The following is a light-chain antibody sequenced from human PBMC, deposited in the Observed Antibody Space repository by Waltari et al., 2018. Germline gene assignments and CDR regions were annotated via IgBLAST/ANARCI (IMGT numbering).Light chain of an antibody. V-gene: IGKV1-27*01. CDR2: AAS. Sequence: DLQMTQSPSSLSASVGDRVTITCRASQDISSYLAWYQQKPGKVPYLLIYAASTFQSGVPSRFRGSGSGTYFTLTISSLQPEDVATYYCQNGVTFGQGTKVEIK. CDR3: QNGVT. CDR1: QDISSY. J-gene: IGKJ1*01.